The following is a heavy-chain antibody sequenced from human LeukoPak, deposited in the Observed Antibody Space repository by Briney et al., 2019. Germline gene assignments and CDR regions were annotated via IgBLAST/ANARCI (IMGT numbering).Heavy chain of an antibody. D-gene: IGHD6-6*01. Sequence: GGSLRLSCAASGFIYSSYWMTWVRQAPGKGLEWVANIKQDGSEKYDVDSVRGRFTISRDNAQNSLYLQMNSLRAEDTAVYYCARVYRSSSGYCFDYWGQGTLVTVSS. CDR1: GFIYSSYW. V-gene: IGHV3-7*01. CDR3: ARVYRSSSGYCFDY. J-gene: IGHJ4*02. CDR2: IKQDGSEK.